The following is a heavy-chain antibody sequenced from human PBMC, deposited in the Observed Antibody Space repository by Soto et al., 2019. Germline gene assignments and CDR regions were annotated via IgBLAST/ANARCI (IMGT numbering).Heavy chain of an antibody. D-gene: IGHD5-12*01. CDR2: INPDGSAE. CDR1: GLNFNNAW. V-gene: IGHV3-7*04. CDR3: GREKWLQPDY. J-gene: IGHJ4*02. Sequence: EVQLVESGGDLVQPGGSLRLTCVVSGLNFNNAWMNWVRQAPGKGLEWVANINPDGSAEGYVHSVRGRFTISRDNAKNSLYLQMNRLRADDTDVSYCGREKWLQPDYWGQGTLVTVSS.